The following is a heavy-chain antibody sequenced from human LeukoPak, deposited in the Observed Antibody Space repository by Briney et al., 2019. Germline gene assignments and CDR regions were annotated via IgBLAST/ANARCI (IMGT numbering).Heavy chain of an antibody. CDR3: ANLRRGRFCGGDCPYYFDY. J-gene: IGHJ4*02. Sequence: GASVKVSRKASGGTFSSYAISWVRQAPGQGLEWMGGIIPIFGTANYAQKFQGRVTITTDESTSTAYMELSSLRSEDTAVYYCANLRRGRFCGGDCPYYFDYWGQGTLVTVSS. CDR1: GGTFSSYA. D-gene: IGHD2-21*02. CDR2: IIPIFGTA. V-gene: IGHV1-69*05.